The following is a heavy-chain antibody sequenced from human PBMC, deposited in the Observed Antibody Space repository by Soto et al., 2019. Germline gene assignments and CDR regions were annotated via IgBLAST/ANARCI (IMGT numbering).Heavy chain of an antibody. CDR2: ISPKLGGT. CDR3: ARDDCNGGRCDGGNYLDL. CDR1: DYIFLAYG. D-gene: IGHD3-16*01. V-gene: IGHV1-18*01. J-gene: IGHJ2*01. Sequence: QVQLVQSGPEVKKAGASVKVSCTAPTDYIFLAYGFDWVRQAPGQGLEWMGWISPKLGGTNYARTLQDRFNITTDVSTKTVSMELRDLRSDDTAVYHCARDDCNGGRCDGGNYLDLWGRGTPISVSS.